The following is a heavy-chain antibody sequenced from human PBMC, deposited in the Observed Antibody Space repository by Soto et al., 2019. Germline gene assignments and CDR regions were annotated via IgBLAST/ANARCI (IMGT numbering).Heavy chain of an antibody. J-gene: IGHJ6*02. CDR3: ARIDLTGLYYYYGMDV. V-gene: IGHV2-70*11. CDR1: GFSLSTSGMC. CDR2: IDWDDDK. Sequence: SGPTLVNPTQTLTLTCTFSGFSLSTSGMCVSWIRQPPGKALEWLARIDWDDDKYYCTSLKTRLTISKDTSKNQVVLTMTNMDPVDTATYYCARIDLTGLYYYYGMDVWGQGTTVTVSS. D-gene: IGHD7-27*01.